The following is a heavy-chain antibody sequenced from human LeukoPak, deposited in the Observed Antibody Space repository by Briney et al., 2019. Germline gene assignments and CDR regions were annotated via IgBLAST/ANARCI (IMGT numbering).Heavy chain of an antibody. V-gene: IGHV4-39*07. CDR1: GGSISSSSYY. CDR2: IYYSGSN. Sequence: PSETLSLTCTVSGGSISSSSYYWGWIRQPPGKGLEWIGSIYYSGSNYYNPSLKSRVTISVDMSKNQFSLRLNSVTAADTAVYYCARDTGSWDSSSWYDWFDPWGQGTLVTVSS. J-gene: IGHJ5*02. CDR3: ARDTGSWDSSSWYDWFDP. D-gene: IGHD6-13*01.